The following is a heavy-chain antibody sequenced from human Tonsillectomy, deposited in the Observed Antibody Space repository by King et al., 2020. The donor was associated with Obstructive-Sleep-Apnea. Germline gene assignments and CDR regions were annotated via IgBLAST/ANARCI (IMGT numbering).Heavy chain of an antibody. Sequence: EVQLVESGGGLVQPGGSLRLSCAASGFTFSSYWMHWVRQAPGKGLVWVSRINSAGSDTTYADSVKGRFTISRDNAKNTLYLQMNSLRAEDTAVYYCAKPFVLRPGEYGMDVWGQGTTVIVSS. D-gene: IGHD2-8*01. V-gene: IGHV3-74*01. CDR2: INSAGSDT. CDR1: GFTFSSYW. J-gene: IGHJ6*02. CDR3: AKPFVLRPGEYGMDV.